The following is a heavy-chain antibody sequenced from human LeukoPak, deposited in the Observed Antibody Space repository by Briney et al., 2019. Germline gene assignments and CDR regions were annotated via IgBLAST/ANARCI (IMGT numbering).Heavy chain of an antibody. V-gene: IGHV3-11*04. CDR2: ISSSGSTI. J-gene: IGHJ4*02. CDR3: AIQITMIVVVPYFDY. D-gene: IGHD3-22*01. Sequence: PGGSLRLSCAASRLTFSDYYMTWIRQAPGKGLEWVAYISSSGSTIYSADSVNGRFTVSRDNAKNSLFLHMNSLRAEDTAIYYCAIQITMIVVVPYFDYWGQGTLVTVSS. CDR1: RLTFSDYY.